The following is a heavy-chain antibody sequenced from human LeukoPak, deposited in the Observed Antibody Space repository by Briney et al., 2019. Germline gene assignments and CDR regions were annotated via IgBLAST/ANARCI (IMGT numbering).Heavy chain of an antibody. CDR1: GGSIVINY. CDR2: IYTNGIT. D-gene: IGHD3-22*01. J-gene: IGHJ2*01. V-gene: IGHV4-4*08. CDR3: ARRAYYDSSGYSPASGYFDL. Sequence: PSETLSLTCTVSGGSIVINYWNWIRQPPGKGMEWNGYIYTNGITSYNPSLRSRSTISIATCKNQFSLRLRSVTAADTAIYYCARRAYYDSSGYSPASGYFDLWGRGTLVSVSS.